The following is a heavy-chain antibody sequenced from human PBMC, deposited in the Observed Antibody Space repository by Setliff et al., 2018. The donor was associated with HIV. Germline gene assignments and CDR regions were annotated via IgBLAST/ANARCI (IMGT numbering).Heavy chain of an antibody. D-gene: IGHD3-10*02. CDR1: GGSISSYY. CDR2: IYYSGST. Sequence: SETLSLTCTVSGGSISSYYWSWIRQPPGTGLESIGYIYYSGSTNYNPSLKSRVTISVDTSKNQFSLKLSSVTAADTAVYYCARGHMLITYYYYYNMDVWGKGTTVTVSS. J-gene: IGHJ6*03. V-gene: IGHV4-59*01. CDR3: ARGHMLITYYYYYNMDV.